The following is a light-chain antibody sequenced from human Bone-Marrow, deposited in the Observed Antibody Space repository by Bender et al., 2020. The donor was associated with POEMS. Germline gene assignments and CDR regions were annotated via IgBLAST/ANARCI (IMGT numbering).Light chain of an antibody. V-gene: IGLV1-44*01. J-gene: IGLJ3*02. Sequence: QSVLTQPPSVSGTHGQRVTISCSGSGSNIGGYPVNWYQQLPGTAPRLLIYTNNERPSGVPHRFSGSKSGTSASLAITGLQSDDEAIYFCVAWDASLNGWVFGGGTKLTVL. CDR3: VAWDASLNGWV. CDR2: TNN. CDR1: GSNIGGYP.